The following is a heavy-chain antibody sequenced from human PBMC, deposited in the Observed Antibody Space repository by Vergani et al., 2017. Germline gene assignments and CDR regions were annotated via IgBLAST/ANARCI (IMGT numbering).Heavy chain of an antibody. D-gene: IGHD3-22*01. CDR2: IKQDGSEK. Sequence: VQLVESGGGVVQPGRSLRLSCAASGFTFSSYWMSWVRQAPGKGLEWVANIKQDGSEKYYVDSVKGRFTISADKSISTAYLQWSSLKASDTAMYYCARRTHYDSSAETGWFDPWGQGTLVTVSS. CDR1: GFTFSSYW. CDR3: ARRTHYDSSAETGWFDP. J-gene: IGHJ5*02. V-gene: IGHV3-7*05.